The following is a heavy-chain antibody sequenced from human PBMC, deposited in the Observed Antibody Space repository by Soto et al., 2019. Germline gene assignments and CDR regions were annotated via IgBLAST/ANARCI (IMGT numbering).Heavy chain of an antibody. CDR2: INHSGST. Sequence: SETLSLTCAVYGGSFSGYYWIWIRQPPGKGLEWIGEINHSGSTNYNPSLKSRVTISVDTSKNQFSLKLSSVTAADTAVYYCARKSVLRFLEWLFSGSHFDYWGQGTLVTVSS. J-gene: IGHJ4*02. D-gene: IGHD3-3*01. CDR1: GGSFSGYY. V-gene: IGHV4-34*01. CDR3: ARKSVLRFLEWLFSGSHFDY.